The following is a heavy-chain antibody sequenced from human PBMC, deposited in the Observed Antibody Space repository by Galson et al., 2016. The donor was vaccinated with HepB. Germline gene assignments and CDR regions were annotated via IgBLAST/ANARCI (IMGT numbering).Heavy chain of an antibody. Sequence: SLRLSCAASGFTFSSYAMSWVRQAPGKGLEWVSAITGSGGSTYYVESVKGRFTISRDRSKNTVYLEMNSLRAEDTAVYYCAKNPELNYYYYYMDVWGKGTTVTVSS. CDR1: GFTFSSYA. CDR2: ITGSGGST. D-gene: IGHD5-24*01. V-gene: IGHV3-23*01. J-gene: IGHJ6*03. CDR3: AKNPELNYYYYYMDV.